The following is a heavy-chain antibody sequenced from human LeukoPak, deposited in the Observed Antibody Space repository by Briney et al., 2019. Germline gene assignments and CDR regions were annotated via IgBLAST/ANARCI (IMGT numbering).Heavy chain of an antibody. CDR1: GYTFTGYY. CDR3: ARGGEVCSSTSCYRGHEY. D-gene: IGHD2-2*01. Sequence: ASVKVSCKASGYTFTGYYMHWVRRAPGQGLEWMGWINPNSGDRNYAQKFQGRVTVTRDTSISTAYMELIRLTSDDTAVYYCARGGEVCSSTSCYRGHEYWGQGTLVTVSS. J-gene: IGHJ4*02. V-gene: IGHV1-2*02. CDR2: INPNSGDR.